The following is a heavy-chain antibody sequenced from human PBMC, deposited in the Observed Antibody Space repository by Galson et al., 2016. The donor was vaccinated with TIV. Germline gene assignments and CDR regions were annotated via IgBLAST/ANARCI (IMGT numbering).Heavy chain of an antibody. J-gene: IGHJ6*02. CDR3: ARHNGDDVPSGSYPYYFGMDV. V-gene: IGHV1-18*01. CDR2: ISTYNGNT. CDR1: GYTFTSYG. Sequence: SVKVSCKASGYTFTSYGFGWVRQAPGQGLEWMGWISTYNGNTNYAQKFQGRVTLTTETSTSTASMELRGLTSDDTAMYYCARHNGDDVPSGSYPYYFGMDVWGQGTAVTVSS. D-gene: IGHD4-17*01.